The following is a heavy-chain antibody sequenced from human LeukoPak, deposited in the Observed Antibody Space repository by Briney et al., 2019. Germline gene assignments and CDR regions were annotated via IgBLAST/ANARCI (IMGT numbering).Heavy chain of an antibody. CDR3: ASNYYDSSGLFDYFDY. V-gene: IGHV4-34*01. CDR2: INHSGST. D-gene: IGHD3-22*01. CDR1: GGSISSYY. Sequence: TSETLSLTCTVSGGSISSYYWSWIRQPPGKGLEWIGEINHSGSTNYNPSLKSRVTISVDTSKNQFSLKLSSVTAADTAVYYCASNYYDSSGLFDYFDYWGQGTLVTVSS. J-gene: IGHJ4*02.